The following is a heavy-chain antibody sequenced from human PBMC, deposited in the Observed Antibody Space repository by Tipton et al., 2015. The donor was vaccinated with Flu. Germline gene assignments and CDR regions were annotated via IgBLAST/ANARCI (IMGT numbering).Heavy chain of an antibody. J-gene: IGHJ4*02. Sequence: TLSLTCTVSGGSINSDDFYWSWIRQSPGKGLEWIGYIYYSGTTYFNPSLKSRITMSVDTSKNQFSLLLTSVTAADTAVYYCVREWAEIAMIVHWGQGTLVTVSS. V-gene: IGHV4-30-4*01. CDR3: VREWAEIAMIVH. CDR2: IYYSGTT. CDR1: GGSINSDDFY. D-gene: IGHD5-24*01.